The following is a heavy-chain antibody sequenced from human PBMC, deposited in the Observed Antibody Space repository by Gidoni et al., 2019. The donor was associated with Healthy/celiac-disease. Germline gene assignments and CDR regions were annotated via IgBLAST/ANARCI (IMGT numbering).Heavy chain of an antibody. J-gene: IGHJ4*02. CDR3: ARDGSGWQTFDY. D-gene: IGHD6-19*01. V-gene: IGHV3-21*01. CDR2: ISSSSSYI. CDR1: GFTFSSYS. Sequence: EVQLVESGGGLVKPGGSLRLSCAASGFTFSSYSMNWVRQAPGKGLEWVSSISSSSSYIYYADSVKGRFTISRDNAKNSLYLQMNSLRAEDTAVYYCARDGSGWQTFDYWGQGTLVTVSS.